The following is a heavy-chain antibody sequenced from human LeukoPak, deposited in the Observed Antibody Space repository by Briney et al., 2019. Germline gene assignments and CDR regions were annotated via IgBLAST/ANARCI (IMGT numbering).Heavy chain of an antibody. Sequence: PGGSLRLSCAASGFTFSSYAMSWVRQAPGKGLEWVSAISGSGGSTYYADSVKGRFTISRDNSKNTLYLQMNSLRAEDTAVYYCAKGGVVSVTTWLYYFDYWGQGTLVTVSS. CDR1: GFTFSSYA. J-gene: IGHJ4*02. CDR3: AKGGVVSVTTWLYYFDY. V-gene: IGHV3-23*01. CDR2: ISGSGGST. D-gene: IGHD4-17*01.